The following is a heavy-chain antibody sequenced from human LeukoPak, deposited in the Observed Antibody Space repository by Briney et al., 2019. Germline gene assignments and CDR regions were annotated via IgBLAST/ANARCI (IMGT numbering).Heavy chain of an antibody. D-gene: IGHD6-13*01. CDR2: IYPGDSDT. J-gene: IGHJ6*03. CDR1: GYSFTSYG. CDR3: ARRVDYSSSFDYYYYMDV. V-gene: IGHV5-51*01. Sequence: GESLKISCKGSGYSFTSYGIGWGRQMPGKGLEWMGIIYPGDSDTRYSPSFQGQVTISADNSLSPAYMQWSSLKPSDTALYYCARRVDYSSSFDYYYYMDVWGKGTTVTVSS.